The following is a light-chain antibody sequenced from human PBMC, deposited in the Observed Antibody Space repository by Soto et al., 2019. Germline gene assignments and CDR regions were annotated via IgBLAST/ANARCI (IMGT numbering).Light chain of an antibody. V-gene: IGLV2-14*01. CDR3: CSYTSGSRYV. Sequence: HSALTQPASVSGSPGQSITISCTGTSSDVGGYKFVSWYQQHPGKAPKFLIYDVNVRPSGVSDRFSGSKSGNTASLTISGLQAEDEADYYCCSYTSGSRYVFGTGTKLTVL. CDR2: DVN. CDR1: SSDVGGYKF. J-gene: IGLJ1*01.